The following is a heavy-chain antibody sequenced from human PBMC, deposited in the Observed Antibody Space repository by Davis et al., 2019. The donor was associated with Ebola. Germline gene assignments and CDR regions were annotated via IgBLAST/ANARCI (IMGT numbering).Heavy chain of an antibody. J-gene: IGHJ4*02. Sequence: ASVKVSCKASGYTFTSSDINWVRQAPGQGLEWMGWMNPHNGNTNYAQNVQGRVIMTSDTATTTAYMEVGSLRSDDTAVYYCARAQFPTTSDHWGQGTLVTVSS. D-gene: IGHD1-1*01. CDR2: MNPHNGNT. CDR1: GYTFTSSD. V-gene: IGHV1-18*01. CDR3: ARAQFPTTSDH.